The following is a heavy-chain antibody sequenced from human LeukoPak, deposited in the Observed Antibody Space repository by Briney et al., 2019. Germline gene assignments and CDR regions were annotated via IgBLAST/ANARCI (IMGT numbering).Heavy chain of an antibody. Sequence: ASVKVSCKASGYTFTSYYMHWVRQAPGQGLEWMGISNPSGGSTSYAQKFQGRVTMTRDTSTSTVYMELSSLRSEDTAVYYCAFMVRGVASFDYWGQGTLVTVSS. CDR3: AFMVRGVASFDY. D-gene: IGHD3-10*01. CDR2: SNPSGGST. V-gene: IGHV1-46*01. J-gene: IGHJ4*02. CDR1: GYTFTSYY.